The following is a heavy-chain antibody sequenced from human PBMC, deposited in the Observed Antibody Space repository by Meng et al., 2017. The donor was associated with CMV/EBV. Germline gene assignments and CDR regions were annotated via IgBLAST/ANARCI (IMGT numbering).Heavy chain of an antibody. CDR3: ARGTSSGVYYYYGMDV. CDR1: GFTFSSYW. D-gene: IGHD2-2*01. Sequence: GGSLRLSCAASGFTFSSYWMHWVRQAPGKGLVWVSRINSDGSSTSYADSVKGRFTISRDNAKNTLYLQMNSLRAEDTAVYYCARGTSSGVYYYYGMDVWGQGTTVTVSS. J-gene: IGHJ6*02. CDR2: INSDGSST. V-gene: IGHV3-74*01.